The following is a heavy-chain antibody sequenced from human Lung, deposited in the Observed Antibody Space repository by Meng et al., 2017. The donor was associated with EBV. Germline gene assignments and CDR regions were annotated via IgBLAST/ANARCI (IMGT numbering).Heavy chain of an antibody. V-gene: IGHV4-4*02. CDR1: GGSISSSNW. Sequence: QVPREEAGPGLVKPSGTPTLTCAVSGGSISSSNWWSWVRQPPGKGLEWIGEIYHSGSTNYNPSLKSRVTISVDKSKNQFSLNLSSVTAADTAVYYCARVGQWLPIDYWGQGTLVTVSS. J-gene: IGHJ4*02. CDR2: IYHSGST. CDR3: ARVGQWLPIDY. D-gene: IGHD6-19*01.